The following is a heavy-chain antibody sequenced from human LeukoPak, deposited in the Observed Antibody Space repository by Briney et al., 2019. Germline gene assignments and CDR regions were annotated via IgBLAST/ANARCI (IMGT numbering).Heavy chain of an antibody. D-gene: IGHD6-13*01. V-gene: IGHV3-7*03. CDR1: GFTLSNYW. J-gene: IGHJ4*02. CDR3: AKDRAAAAYYFDY. Sequence: GGSLRLSCTASGFTLSNYWMSWVRQAPGMGLEWVANIKQDGSEKYYVDSVKGRFTISRDNAKNSLYLQMNSLRAEDTALYYCAKDRAAAAYYFDYWGQGTLVTVSS. CDR2: IKQDGSEK.